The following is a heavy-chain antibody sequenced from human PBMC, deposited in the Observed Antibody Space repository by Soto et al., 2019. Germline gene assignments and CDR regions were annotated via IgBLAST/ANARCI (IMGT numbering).Heavy chain of an antibody. CDR1: GSSIRTYY. Sequence: QVQLQESGPGLVKPSETLSLTCTVSGSSIRTYYWTWVRQPPGKGLEWIGYVSDTGTTKYSPSLKSRHTISVDTSNNQFSLKLKSVTAADTAMYYCARGTGYTSGWYEFADYWGQGTLVTVSS. D-gene: IGHD6-19*01. CDR3: ARGTGYTSGWYEFADY. J-gene: IGHJ4*02. CDR2: VSDTGTT. V-gene: IGHV4-59*08.